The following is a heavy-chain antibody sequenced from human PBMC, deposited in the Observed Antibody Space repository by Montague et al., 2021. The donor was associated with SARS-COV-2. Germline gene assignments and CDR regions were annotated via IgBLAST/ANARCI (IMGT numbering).Heavy chain of an antibody. J-gene: IGHJ3*01. CDR2: IHYSGST. CDR3: ARGSYDADGFDV. CDR1: GGSISSYY. V-gene: IGHV4-59*01. Sequence: SETLSLTCTVSGGSISSYYWSWIRQPPGKGLEWIGHIHYSGSTNYNPSLKSRVTMSLDTSKNQFSLKLNSVTAADTAVYYCARGSYDADGFDVWGQGTMVTVSS. D-gene: IGHD5-18*01.